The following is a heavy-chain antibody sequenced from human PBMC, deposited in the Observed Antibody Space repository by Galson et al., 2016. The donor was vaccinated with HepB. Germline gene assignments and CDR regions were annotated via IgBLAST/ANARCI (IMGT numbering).Heavy chain of an antibody. D-gene: IGHD3-3*01. J-gene: IGHJ6*02. CDR3: ARGGLLRFLEWLSYYYGMDV. CDR2: INHSGST. Sequence: SETLSLTCAVYGGSFSGYYWSWIRQPPGKGLEWIGEINHSGSTNYNPSLKSRVTISVDTSKNQFSLKLSSVTAADTAVYYCARGGLLRFLEWLSYYYGMDVWGQGTTVTVSS. CDR1: GGSFSGYY. V-gene: IGHV4-34*01.